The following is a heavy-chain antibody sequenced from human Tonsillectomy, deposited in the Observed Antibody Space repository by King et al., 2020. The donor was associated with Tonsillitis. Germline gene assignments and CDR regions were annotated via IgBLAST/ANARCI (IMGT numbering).Heavy chain of an antibody. D-gene: IGHD3-3*01. CDR1: GFTFDDYA. CDR3: AKGDYDFWNNLEGNFDY. J-gene: IGHJ4*02. CDR2: ISWNSGSI. Sequence: VQLVESGGGLVQPGRSLRLSCAASGFTFDDYAMHWVRQAPGKGLEWVSGISWNSGSIGYADSVKGRFTISRDNAKNSLYLQMNSLRAEDTALYYCAKGDYDFWNNLEGNFDYWGQGTLVTVSS. V-gene: IGHV3-9*01.